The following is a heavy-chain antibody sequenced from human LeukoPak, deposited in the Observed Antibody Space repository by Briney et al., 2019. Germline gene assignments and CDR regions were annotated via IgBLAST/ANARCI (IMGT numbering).Heavy chain of an antibody. J-gene: IGHJ4*02. V-gene: IGHV4-39*01. CDR3: PRHIDNYAHSAYPPNDF. Sequence: SETLSLTCTVSGGSISRSNYYWGWIRQPPGKGLEWIGSIHFSGTTYYTPALKSRVTISVDTPMNQFSLNLNSVTAADTAIYYCPRHIDNYAHSAYPPNDFWGQGTLVTVSS. CDR1: GGSISRSNYY. D-gene: IGHD3-16*01. CDR2: IHFSGTT.